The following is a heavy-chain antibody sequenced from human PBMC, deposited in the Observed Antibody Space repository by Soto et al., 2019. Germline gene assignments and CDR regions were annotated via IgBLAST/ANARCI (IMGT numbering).Heavy chain of an antibody. V-gene: IGHV1-18*01. CDR3: ARKGYIGNFVLCV. J-gene: IGHJ6*02. Sequence: QVQLVQSGAEVKRPGASVKVSCKASGYTFRNYDVAWVRRAPGHGLEWMGWISISKGKTYYQESLQGRVTMTLDTGTTTAYMAMRSLRSDDTAVYYCARKGYIGNFVLCVWGQGTTVAVSS. D-gene: IGHD1-1*01. CDR2: ISISKGKT. CDR1: GYTFRNYD.